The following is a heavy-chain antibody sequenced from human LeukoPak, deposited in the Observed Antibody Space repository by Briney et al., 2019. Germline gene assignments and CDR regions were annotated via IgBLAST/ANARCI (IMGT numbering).Heavy chain of an antibody. CDR2: INPNSGGT. V-gene: IGHV1-2*02. CDR3: ARGIAAAGGRWFDP. J-gene: IGHJ5*02. Sequence: ASVKVSCKASGYTFTNYYMHWVRQAPGQGLEWMGWINPNSGGTNYAQQFQGRVTMTRDTSISTAYMELSNLRSDDTAVYYCARGIAAAGGRWFDPWGQGTLVTVSS. CDR1: GYTFTNYY. D-gene: IGHD6-13*01.